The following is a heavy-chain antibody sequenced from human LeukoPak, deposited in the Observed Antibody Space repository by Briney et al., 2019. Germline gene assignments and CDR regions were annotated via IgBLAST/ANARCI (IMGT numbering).Heavy chain of an antibody. J-gene: IGHJ4*02. D-gene: IGHD5-24*01. V-gene: IGHV1-69*13. CDR3: ARDEEEMATI. Sequence: GASVKVSCKASGYTFTSYDISWVRQAPGQGLEWMGGIIPIFGTANYAQKFQGRVTITADESTSTAYMELSSLRSEDTAVYYCARDEEEMATIWGQGTLVTVSS. CDR2: IIPIFGTA. CDR1: GYTFTSYD.